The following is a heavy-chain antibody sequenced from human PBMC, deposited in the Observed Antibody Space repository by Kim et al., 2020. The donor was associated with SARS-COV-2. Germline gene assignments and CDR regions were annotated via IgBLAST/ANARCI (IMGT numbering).Heavy chain of an antibody. V-gene: IGHV3-7*03. Sequence: GGSLRLSCGVYGFTFRSYWMSWVRQAPGKGLEWVANIKEDGSVKQYVESVKGRFTISRDNARNSLYLQMSSLRADDTAVYYCARDGILSYTSSWDYWGPGALVTVSS. CDR3: ARDGILSYTSSWDY. CDR2: IKEDGSVK. D-gene: IGHD6-13*01. CDR1: GFTFRSYW. J-gene: IGHJ4*02.